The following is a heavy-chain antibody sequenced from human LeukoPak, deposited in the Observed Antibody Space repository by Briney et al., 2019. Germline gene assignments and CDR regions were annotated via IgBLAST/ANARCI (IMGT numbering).Heavy chain of an antibody. J-gene: IGHJ4*02. CDR3: ARGQTHVDMGFWYFDY. Sequence: ASVKVSCKASGYTFTSYYMHWVRQAPRQGLEWMGIINPSGGSTSYAQKFQGRVTMTRDTSTSTVYMELSSLRSEDTAVYYCARGQTHVDMGFWYFDYWGQGTLVTVSS. CDR1: GYTFTSYY. V-gene: IGHV1-46*01. D-gene: IGHD5-12*01. CDR2: INPSGGST.